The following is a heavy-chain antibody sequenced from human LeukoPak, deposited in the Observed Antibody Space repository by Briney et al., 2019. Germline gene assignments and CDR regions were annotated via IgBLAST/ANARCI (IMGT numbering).Heavy chain of an antibody. CDR1: GGSISSGSYY. V-gene: IGHV4-61*02. CDR3: ASTYSGWCPYFDY. D-gene: IGHD6-19*01. CDR2: IYTSGST. J-gene: IGHJ4*02. Sequence: SETLSLTCTVSGGSISSGSYYWSWIRQPAGKGLEWIGRIYTSGSTNYNPSLKSRVTISVDTSKNQFSLKLSSVTAADTAVYYCASTYSGWCPYFDYWGQGTLVTVSS.